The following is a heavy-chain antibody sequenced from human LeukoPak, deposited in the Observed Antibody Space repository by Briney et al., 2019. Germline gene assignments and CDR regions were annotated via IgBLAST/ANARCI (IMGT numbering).Heavy chain of an antibody. CDR1: GFNFSSFW. V-gene: IGHV3-7*01. CDR3: VREADYGDYVWRAFDI. CDR2: IKEDGSKK. J-gene: IGHJ3*02. Sequence: SGGSLRLSCGASGFNFSSFWMSWVRQAPGKGLEWVASIKEDGSKKMYGDSVKGRFTISTENAKNSLFLQMNSLRVEDTALYYCVREADYGDYVWRAFDIWGRGTMVIVSS. D-gene: IGHD4-17*01.